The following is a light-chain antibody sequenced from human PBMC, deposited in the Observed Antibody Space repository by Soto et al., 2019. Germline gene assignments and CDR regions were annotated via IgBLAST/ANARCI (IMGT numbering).Light chain of an antibody. CDR3: QQYDGSPRT. CDR2: DAS. J-gene: IGKJ1*01. CDR1: QSVSSY. V-gene: IGKV3-20*01. Sequence: EIVMTQSPATLSVSTGERATLSCRASQSVSSYLAWYQQKPGQAPRLLIYDASNRATGIPDRFSGSGSWTDFTPTISRLEPEDFAVYFCQQYDGSPRTFGQGTKVDIK.